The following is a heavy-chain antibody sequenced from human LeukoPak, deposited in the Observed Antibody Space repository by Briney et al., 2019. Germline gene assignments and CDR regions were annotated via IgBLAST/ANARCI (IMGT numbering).Heavy chain of an antibody. Sequence: GGSLRLSCAASGFTFSSYAMSWVRQAPGKGLEWVSAISGSGGSTYYADSVKGRFTISRDNSKNTLYLQMNSLRAEDTAVYYCVKGYDFWSGYYHDDAFDIWGQGTMVTVSS. J-gene: IGHJ3*02. CDR3: VKGYDFWSGYYHDDAFDI. V-gene: IGHV3-23*01. CDR1: GFTFSSYA. D-gene: IGHD3-3*01. CDR2: ISGSGGST.